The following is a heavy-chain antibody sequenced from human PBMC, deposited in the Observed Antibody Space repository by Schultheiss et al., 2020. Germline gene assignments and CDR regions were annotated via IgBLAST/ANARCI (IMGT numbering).Heavy chain of an antibody. J-gene: IGHJ6*04. Sequence: ASVKVSRKASGYTFTGYYMHWVRQAPGQGLEWMGRINPNSGGTNYAQKFQGRVTMTRDTSISTAYMELSRLRSDDTAVYYCASERPAIVVVPAARGYYYGMDVWGKGTTVTVSS. V-gene: IGHV1-2*06. CDR1: GYTFTGYY. CDR3: ASERPAIVVVPAARGYYYGMDV. D-gene: IGHD2-2*01. CDR2: INPNSGGT.